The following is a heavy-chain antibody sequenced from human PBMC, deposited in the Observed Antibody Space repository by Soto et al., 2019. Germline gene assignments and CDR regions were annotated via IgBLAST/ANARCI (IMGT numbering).Heavy chain of an antibody. Sequence: GGSLRLSCAASGFTFSSYDMHWVRQAPGKGLEWVGIIWYDGSNKYYADSVKGRFTISRDNSKNTLYLEVNSLRADDTAVYYCARSFRQWLVDSWGQGALVTSPQ. CDR3: ARSFRQWLVDS. D-gene: IGHD6-19*01. J-gene: IGHJ4*02. V-gene: IGHV3-33*01. CDR1: GFTFSSYD. CDR2: IWYDGSNK.